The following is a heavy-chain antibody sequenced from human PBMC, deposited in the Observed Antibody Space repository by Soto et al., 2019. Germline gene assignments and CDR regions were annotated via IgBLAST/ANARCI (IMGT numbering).Heavy chain of an antibody. Sequence: SETLSLTCTVSGGSISSSSYYWGWIRQPPGKGLEWIVSIYYSGSTYYNPSLKSRVTISVDTSKNQFSLKLSSVTAADTAVYYCATHPGGGYWGQGTLVTVSS. CDR2: IYYSGST. CDR1: GGSISSSSYY. D-gene: IGHD3-10*01. J-gene: IGHJ4*02. V-gene: IGHV4-39*01. CDR3: ATHPGGGY.